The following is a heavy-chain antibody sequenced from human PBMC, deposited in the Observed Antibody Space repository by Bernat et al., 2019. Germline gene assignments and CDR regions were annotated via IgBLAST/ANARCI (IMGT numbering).Heavy chain of an antibody. J-gene: IGHJ4*02. V-gene: IGHV4-59*08. CDR3: ARHCDY. CDR2: IYYSGTT. Sequence: QVQLQESGPGLVKPSETLSLTCTVSGGSISGDFWSWIRQPPGKGLEWIGYIYYSGTTNYSPSLKSRVAISIDTSKNQFSLNLNSVTSADTAVYYCARHCDYWGQGTLVTVSS. CDR1: GGSISGDF.